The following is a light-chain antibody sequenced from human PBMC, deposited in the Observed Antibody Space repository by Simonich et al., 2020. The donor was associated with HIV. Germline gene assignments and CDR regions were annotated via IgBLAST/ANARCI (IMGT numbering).Light chain of an antibody. J-gene: IGLJ2*01. CDR3: TSYTSSSTLV. CDR2: DVS. V-gene: IGLV2-14*02. Sequence: QSALTQPASVSGSPGQSITISCPGTSSDVGSYNLVSWYQQPPVKAPKLMIYDVSKRPSGVSNRFSGSKSGNTASLTISGLQAEDEADYYCTSYTSSSTLVFGGGTKLTVL. CDR1: SSDVGSYNL.